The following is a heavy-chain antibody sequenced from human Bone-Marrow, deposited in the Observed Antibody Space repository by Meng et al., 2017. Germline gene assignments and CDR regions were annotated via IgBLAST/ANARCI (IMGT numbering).Heavy chain of an antibody. D-gene: IGHD3-22*01. CDR2: ISGSGSLT. Sequence: GESLKISCATSGFTFSSYEMNWVRQAPGKGLEWVSYISGSGSLTKYTDSVKGRFTISRDNSKNTLYLQMNSLRAEDTAVYYCARGGQNYYDSSGYYFRVIDYWGQGTLVTVSS. V-gene: IGHV3-48*03. J-gene: IGHJ4*02. CDR1: GFTFSSYE. CDR3: ARGGQNYYDSSGYYFRVIDY.